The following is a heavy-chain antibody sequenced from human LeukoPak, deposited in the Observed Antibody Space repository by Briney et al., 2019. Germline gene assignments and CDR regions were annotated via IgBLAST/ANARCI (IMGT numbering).Heavy chain of an antibody. V-gene: IGHV1-2*02. D-gene: IGHD1-7*01. Sequence: ASVKVSCKASGYTFTGYYIHWVRQAPGQGLEWMGWINCNSGGTTYAQKFQGRVTMTRDTSISTAYMELSWLRSDDTAVYYCARVWVTELTPWFDPGAQEPWSPSPQ. J-gene: IGHJ5*01. CDR3: ARVWVTELTPWFDP. CDR2: INCNSGGT. CDR1: GYTFTGYY.